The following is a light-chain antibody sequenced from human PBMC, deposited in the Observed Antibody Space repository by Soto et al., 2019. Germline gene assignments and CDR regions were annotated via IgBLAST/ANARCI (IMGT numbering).Light chain of an antibody. CDR2: DAS. Sequence: EIVLTQSPATLSLSPGERATLSCRASQSVSSYLAWYQQKPGQAPRLLIYDASNRATGIPARLSGSGSGTDFTLTISSLEPEDFAVYYCQPRSNSELTFGGGTKLEIK. CDR3: QPRSNSELT. J-gene: IGKJ4*02. CDR1: QSVSSY. V-gene: IGKV3-11*01.